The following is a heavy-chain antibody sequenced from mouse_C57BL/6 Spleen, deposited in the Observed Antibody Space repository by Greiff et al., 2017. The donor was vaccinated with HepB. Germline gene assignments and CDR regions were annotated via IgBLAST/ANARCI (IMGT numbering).Heavy chain of an antibody. CDR2: IYPGDGDT. J-gene: IGHJ2*01. V-gene: IGHV1-82*01. CDR3: ARTFHYYGSSYDYFDY. D-gene: IGHD1-1*01. CDR1: GYAFSSSW. Sequence: QVQLQQSGPELVKPGASVKISCKASGYAFSSSWMNWVKQRPGKGLEWIGRIYPGDGDTNYNGKFKGKATLTADKSSSTAYMQLSSLTSEDSAVYFCARTFHYYGSSYDYFDYWGQGTTLTVSS.